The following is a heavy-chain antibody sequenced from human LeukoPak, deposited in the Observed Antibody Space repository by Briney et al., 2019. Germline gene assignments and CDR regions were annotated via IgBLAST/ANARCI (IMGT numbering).Heavy chain of an antibody. CDR1: GYTFTGYY. V-gene: IGHV1-2*02. CDR2: INPNSGGT. CDR3: VRRDVYNRLNDY. J-gene: IGHJ4*02. D-gene: IGHD5-24*01. Sequence: ASVKVSCKASGYTFTGYYMHWVRQAPGQGLEWMGWINPNSGGTNYAQKFQGRVTITRDTSASTAYMELSSLRSDDTAVYFCVRRDVYNRLNDYWGQGTLVTVSS.